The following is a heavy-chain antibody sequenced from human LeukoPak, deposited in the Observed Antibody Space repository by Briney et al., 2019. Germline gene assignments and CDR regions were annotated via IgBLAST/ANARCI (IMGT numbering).Heavy chain of an antibody. CDR2: ISYDRSNK. J-gene: IGHJ4*02. CDR1: GFTFSSSG. CDR3: AKDSYDRSGYYYYYFAY. V-gene: IGHV3-30*18. Sequence: GRSLRLSCAASGFTFSSSGMHWVRQAPGKGLEWVAVISYDRSNKYYADSVKGRFTISRDNSKNTLYLQMNSLRAGDTAVYHCAKDSYDRSGYYYYYFAYWGQGTQVTVSS. D-gene: IGHD3-22*01.